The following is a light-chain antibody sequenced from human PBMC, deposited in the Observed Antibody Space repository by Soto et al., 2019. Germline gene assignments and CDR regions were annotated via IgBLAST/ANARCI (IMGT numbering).Light chain of an antibody. V-gene: IGKV3-20*01. CDR1: QSVRRNC. Sequence: IVLTQSPGTLSVSPGERATLSCRASQSVRRNCLAWYQQKPGQAPRLLIYGASNRATGIPDRFSGGGSGSDFTLSITRLEPEDFAVYYCHQYGGSPPHSCGQGTNLEIK. CDR3: HQYGGSPPHS. J-gene: IGKJ2*03. CDR2: GAS.